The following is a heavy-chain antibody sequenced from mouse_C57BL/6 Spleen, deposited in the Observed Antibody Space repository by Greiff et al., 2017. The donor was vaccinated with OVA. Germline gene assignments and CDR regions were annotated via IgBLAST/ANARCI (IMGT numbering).Heavy chain of an antibody. V-gene: IGHV14-4*01. CDR2: IDPENGDT. J-gene: IGHJ2*01. CDR1: GFNFKDDY. Sequence: EVQRVESGAELVRPGASVKLSCTASGFNFKDDYMHWVKQRPEQGLEWIGWIDPENGDTEYASKFQGKATITADTSSNTAYLQLSSLTSEDTAVDYCTATDYWGQGTTLTVSS. CDR3: TATDY.